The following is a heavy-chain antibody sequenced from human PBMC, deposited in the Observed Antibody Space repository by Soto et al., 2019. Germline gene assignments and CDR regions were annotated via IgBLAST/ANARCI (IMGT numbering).Heavy chain of an antibody. CDR3: AKDQEYCSSGNCYPSFYF. Sequence: GGSLRLSCAASGFTFSSYGMHWVRQAPGKGLEWVAVISYDASNKDYADSVKGRFTISRDNSKNTLYLQMNSLRAEDTAVYYCAKDQEYCSSGNCYPSFYFWGQGTLVTVSS. V-gene: IGHV3-30*18. CDR2: ISYDASNK. D-gene: IGHD2-15*01. J-gene: IGHJ4*02. CDR1: GFTFSSYG.